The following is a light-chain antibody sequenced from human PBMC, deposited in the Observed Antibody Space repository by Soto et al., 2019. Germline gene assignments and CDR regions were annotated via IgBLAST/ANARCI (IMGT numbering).Light chain of an antibody. CDR3: QQYGSSPRT. V-gene: IGKV3-20*01. CDR1: QSVSSSY. Sequence: EIGLTQSPGALSLSPGERATLSCGASQSVSSSYLAWYQQKSGQAPRLLIYGASTRATGIPDRCSGSGSGTDFTITISRLAPEDFAVYYCQQYGSSPRTFGQGTKVEIK. J-gene: IGKJ1*01. CDR2: GAS.